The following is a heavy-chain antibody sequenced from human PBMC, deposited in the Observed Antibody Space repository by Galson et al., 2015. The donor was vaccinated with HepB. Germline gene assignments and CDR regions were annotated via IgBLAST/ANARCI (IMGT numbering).Heavy chain of an antibody. J-gene: IGHJ6*02. Sequence: SLRLSCAASGFTFSSYGMHWVRQAPGKGLEWVAVISYDGSNKYYADSVKGRFTISRDNSKNTLYLQMNSLRAEDTAVYYCAKDGYCSGGSCYAVTATYYYGMDVWGQGTTVTVPS. CDR1: GFTFSSYG. D-gene: IGHD2-15*01. CDR3: AKDGYCSGGSCYAVTATYYYGMDV. V-gene: IGHV3-30*18. CDR2: ISYDGSNK.